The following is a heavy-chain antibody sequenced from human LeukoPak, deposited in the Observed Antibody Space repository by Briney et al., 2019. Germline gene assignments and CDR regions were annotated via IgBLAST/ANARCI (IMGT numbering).Heavy chain of an antibody. V-gene: IGHV3-21*01. D-gene: IGHD2-21*01. Sequence: GGSLRLSCAASGFTFSSYSMNWVRQAPGKGLEWVSTISSSSSYIYYTDSVKGRFTISRDNAKNSLYLQMNSLRAEDTAVYYCVCTYNFYSFDYWGQGTLVTVSS. J-gene: IGHJ4*02. CDR3: VCTYNFYSFDY. CDR1: GFTFSSYS. CDR2: ISSSSSYI.